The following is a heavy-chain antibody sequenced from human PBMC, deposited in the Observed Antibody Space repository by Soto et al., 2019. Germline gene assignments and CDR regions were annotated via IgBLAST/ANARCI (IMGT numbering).Heavy chain of an antibody. D-gene: IGHD3-10*01. J-gene: IGHJ3*02. V-gene: IGHV3-21*01. CDR2: ISSSSSYI. Sequence: KELEWVSSISSSSSYIYYADSVKGRFTISRDNAKNSLYLQMNSLRAEDTAVYYCARDSVYYGSGLGTAFDIWGQGTMVTVSS. CDR3: ARDSVYYGSGLGTAFDI.